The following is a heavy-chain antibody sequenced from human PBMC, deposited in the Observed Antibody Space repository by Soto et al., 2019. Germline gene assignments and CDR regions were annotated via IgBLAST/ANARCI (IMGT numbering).Heavy chain of an antibody. CDR1: GGSISSGDYY. V-gene: IGHV4-30-4*01. D-gene: IGHD3-10*01. CDR3: ARGVVRGVNEAFDY. CDR2: IYYSGST. J-gene: IGHJ4*02. Sequence: SETLSLTCTVSGGSISSGDYYWSWIRQPPGKGLEWIGYIYYSGSTYYNPSLKSRVTISVDTSKNQFSLKLSSVTAADTAVYYCARGVVRGVNEAFDYWGQGTLVTVSS.